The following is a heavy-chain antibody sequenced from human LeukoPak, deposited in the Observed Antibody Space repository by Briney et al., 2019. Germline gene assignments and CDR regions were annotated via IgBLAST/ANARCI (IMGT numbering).Heavy chain of an antibody. CDR2: INHSGST. J-gene: IGHJ6*02. V-gene: IGHV4-34*01. CDR3: ARRNRITISGVVMDYGMDV. D-gene: IGHD3-3*01. Sequence: SETLSLTCAVYGGSFSGYYWSWIRQPPGKGLEWIGEINHSGSTNYNPSLKSRVTISVDTSKNQFSLKLSSVTAADTAVYYCARRNRITISGVVMDYGMDVWGQGTTVTVSS. CDR1: GGSFSGYY.